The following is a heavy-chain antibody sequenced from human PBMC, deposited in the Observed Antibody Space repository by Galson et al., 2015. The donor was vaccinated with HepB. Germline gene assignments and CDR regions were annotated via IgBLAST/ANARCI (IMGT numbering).Heavy chain of an antibody. Sequence: SLRLSCAASGFTFSSYWMSWVRQAPGKGLEWVANIKQDGSEKYYVDSVKGRFTISRDNAKNSLYLQMNSLRAEDTAVYYCARDYYDSSGYWSGPDYYYGMDVWGQGTTVTVSS. D-gene: IGHD3-22*01. CDR1: GFTFSSYW. CDR3: ARDYYDSSGYWSGPDYYYGMDV. V-gene: IGHV3-7*03. CDR2: IKQDGSEK. J-gene: IGHJ6*02.